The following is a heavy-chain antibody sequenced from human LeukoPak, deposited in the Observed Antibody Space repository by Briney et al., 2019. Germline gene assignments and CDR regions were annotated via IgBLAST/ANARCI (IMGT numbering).Heavy chain of an antibody. J-gene: IGHJ5*02. CDR3: ARSLRAAAALNWFDP. CDR2: IIPIFGTA. CDR1: GGTFSSYA. Sequence: SVKVSCKASGGTFSSYAISWVRQAPGQGREWMGGIIPIFGTANYAQKFQGRVTITTDEDSSTAYMELSSLRSEDTAVYYCARSLRAAAALNWFDPWGQGTLVTVSS. D-gene: IGHD6-13*01. V-gene: IGHV1-69*05.